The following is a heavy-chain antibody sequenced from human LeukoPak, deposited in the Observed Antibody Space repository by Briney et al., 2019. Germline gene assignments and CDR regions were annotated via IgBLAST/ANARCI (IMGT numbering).Heavy chain of an antibody. D-gene: IGHD1-26*01. J-gene: IGHJ4*02. CDR2: ISAYNGNT. CDR1: GYTFTSYG. CDR3: AREYIVGATIYYFDC. V-gene: IGHV1-18*01. Sequence: ASVKVSCKASGYTFTSYGIIWVRQAPGQGLEWMGWISAYNGNTNYAQKLQGRVTMTTDTSTSTAYMELRSLRSDDTAVYYCAREYIVGATIYYFDCWGQGTLVTVSS.